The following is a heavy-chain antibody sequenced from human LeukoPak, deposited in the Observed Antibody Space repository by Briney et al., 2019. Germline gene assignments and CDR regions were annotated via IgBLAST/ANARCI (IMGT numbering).Heavy chain of an antibody. D-gene: IGHD1-26*01. J-gene: IGHJ4*02. V-gene: IGHV1-18*01. CDR3: ARDPGIEWELPFDY. CDR1: GYTFSSYG. CDR2: IRTYNGNT. Sequence: ASVKVSCKASGYTFSSYGISWVRQAPGQGLEWMGWIRTYNGNTEYAQKLQGRVTMTTDTSTSTAYMELRSLRSDDTAVYYCARDPGIEWELPFDYWGQGTLVTVSS.